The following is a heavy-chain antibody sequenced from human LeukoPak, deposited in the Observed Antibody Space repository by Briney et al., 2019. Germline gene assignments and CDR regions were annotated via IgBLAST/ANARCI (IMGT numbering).Heavy chain of an antibody. CDR1: GFTFSSYA. CDR3: AKGPVIAAAGTHPPFDF. Sequence: PGRSLRLSCAASGFTFSSYAMTWVRQAPGKGLEWVSSIGGSGSSTYYADSVKGRFSISRDNSKKTLSLQMSYLRAEDTAVYYCAKGPVIAAAGTHPPFDFWGQGTLVTVSS. D-gene: IGHD6-13*01. V-gene: IGHV3-23*01. J-gene: IGHJ4*02. CDR2: IGGSGSST.